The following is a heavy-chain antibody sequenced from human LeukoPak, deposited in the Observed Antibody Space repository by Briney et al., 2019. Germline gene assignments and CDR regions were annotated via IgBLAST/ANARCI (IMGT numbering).Heavy chain of an antibody. J-gene: IGHJ4*02. Sequence: SETLSLTCAVYGGSFSGYYWSWIRQPPGKGLEWIGEINHSGSTNYNPSLKSRVTISVDTSKNQFSLKLSSVTAADTAMYYCATSYSSGNFDYWGQGTLVTVSS. D-gene: IGHD3-22*01. V-gene: IGHV4-34*01. CDR1: GGSFSGYY. CDR2: INHSGST. CDR3: ATSYSSGNFDY.